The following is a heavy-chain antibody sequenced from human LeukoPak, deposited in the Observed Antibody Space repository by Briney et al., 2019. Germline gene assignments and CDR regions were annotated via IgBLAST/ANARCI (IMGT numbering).Heavy chain of an antibody. D-gene: IGHD2-21*02. CDR1: GYRFTNYW. J-gene: IGHJ4*02. CDR3: AASPPHCGADCPFDY. CDR2: IHPAVSDT. Sequence: GESLKISCKGSGYRFTNYWIGWVRQMPGKGLEWMGIIHPAVSDTPYSPSFQGQVVISVDRSISTAYLQWNSLKASETAMYYCAASPPHCGADCPFDYWGQGTLVTVSS. V-gene: IGHV5-51*01.